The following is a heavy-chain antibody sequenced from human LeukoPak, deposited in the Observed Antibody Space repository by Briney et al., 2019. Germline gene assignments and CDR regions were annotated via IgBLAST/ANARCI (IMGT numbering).Heavy chain of an antibody. J-gene: IGHJ4*02. V-gene: IGHV4-39*07. CDR3: ARSSGWWALDY. CDR1: GFSFDSYS. Sequence: SETLSLTCSVSGFSFDSYSCHWVRQPPGKGLEGLAAIDSAGTTYFTPSLKSRLSISVDRSKSQCSLKLSSVTAADTAVYYCARSSGWWALDYWGQGTLVAVSS. D-gene: IGHD6-13*01. CDR2: IDSAGTT.